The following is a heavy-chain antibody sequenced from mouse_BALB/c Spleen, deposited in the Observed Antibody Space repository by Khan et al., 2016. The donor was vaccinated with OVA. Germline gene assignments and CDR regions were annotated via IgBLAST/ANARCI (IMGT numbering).Heavy chain of an antibody. V-gene: IGHV2-2*01. Sequence: QVQLKQSGPGLVQPSQSLSITCTVSGFSLTTYGIHWIRQSPGKGLQWLGVIWSGGNTDYNAPFISRLSLSKDNSKSQVFFKMNSLQADDTAIYYCARNSDRYDFTYWGQGTLVTVS. CDR3: ARNSDRYDFTY. CDR1: GFSLTTYG. J-gene: IGHJ3*01. D-gene: IGHD2-12*01. CDR2: IWSGGNT.